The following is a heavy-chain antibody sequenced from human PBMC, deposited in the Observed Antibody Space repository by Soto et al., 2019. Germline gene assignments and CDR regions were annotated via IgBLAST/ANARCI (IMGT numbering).Heavy chain of an antibody. CDR1: GYTLTELS. D-gene: IGHD3-10*01. Sequence: ASVKVSCKVSGYTLTELSILWVRQPPGKGLEWMGGFDPEDIKTIYAQKFQGRVTMTEDRSTDTAYMELSSRRSEDTAVYYCATLADYFGSGSFPSYFDYWG. V-gene: IGHV1-24*01. CDR2: FDPEDIKT. J-gene: IGHJ4*01. CDR3: ATLADYFGSGSFPSYFDY.